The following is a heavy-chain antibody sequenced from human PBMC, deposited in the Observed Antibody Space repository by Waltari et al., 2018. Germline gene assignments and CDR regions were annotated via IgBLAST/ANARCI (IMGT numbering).Heavy chain of an antibody. CDR3: ARAYDFWSGDAFDI. Sequence: QVQLQQWGAGLLKPSETLSLTCAVYGGSFSGYYWRWIRQPPGKGLEWIGESNHSGSNNYHPSLKRRVTISVDTSKNQFSLKLSSVTAADTAVYYCARAYDFWSGDAFDIWGQGTMVTVSS. J-gene: IGHJ3*02. D-gene: IGHD3-3*01. CDR1: GGSFSGYY. CDR2: SNHSGSN. V-gene: IGHV4-34*01.